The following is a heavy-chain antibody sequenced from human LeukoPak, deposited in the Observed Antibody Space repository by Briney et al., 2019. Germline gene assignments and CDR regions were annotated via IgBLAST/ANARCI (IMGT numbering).Heavy chain of an antibody. Sequence: GASVKVSCKASGYTFITYGISWVRQAPGQGLEWMGWISGYNGNTNYAQKFQGRVTMTTDTSTTTDNMELRSLTSDDTAVYYCARDIVSAMAVYDAFDVWGQGTMVTVSS. V-gene: IGHV1-18*01. CDR2: ISGYNGNT. J-gene: IGHJ3*01. CDR1: GYTFITYG. D-gene: IGHD5/OR15-5a*01. CDR3: ARDIVSAMAVYDAFDV.